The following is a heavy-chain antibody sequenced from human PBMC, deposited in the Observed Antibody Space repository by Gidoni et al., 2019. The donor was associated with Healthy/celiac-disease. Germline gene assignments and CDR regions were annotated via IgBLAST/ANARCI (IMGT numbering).Heavy chain of an antibody. J-gene: IGHJ4*02. Sequence: QVQLVESGGGVVQPGRSLRLSCAASGFPFSSYGMHWVRQAPGKGLEWVAVIWYDGSNKYYADSVKGRFTISRDNSKNTLYLQMNSLRAEDTAVYYCARAPVAGFHYDSSGYLHYWGQGTLVTVSS. V-gene: IGHV3-33*01. CDR3: ARAPVAGFHYDSSGYLHY. CDR2: IWYDGSNK. CDR1: GFPFSSYG. D-gene: IGHD3-22*01.